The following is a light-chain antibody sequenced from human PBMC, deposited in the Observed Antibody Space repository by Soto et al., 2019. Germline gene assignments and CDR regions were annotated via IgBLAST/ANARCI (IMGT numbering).Light chain of an antibody. V-gene: IGKV1-6*01. Sequence: IQMTQSPPSLSASVGERVTITCRASQLIRNDLGWYQQKPGEVPRLLIYSASTLQSGVPSRFSGSASGTDFTITISSLQPEDSASYYCLQDYNYPQTFGQGTKVEIK. CDR2: SAS. J-gene: IGKJ1*01. CDR1: QLIRND. CDR3: LQDYNYPQT.